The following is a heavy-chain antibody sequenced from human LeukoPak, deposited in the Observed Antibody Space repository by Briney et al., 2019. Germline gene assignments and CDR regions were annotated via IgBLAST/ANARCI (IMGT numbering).Heavy chain of an antibody. CDR2: ISGSGGST. J-gene: IGHJ4*02. CDR1: RVAFSRDA. CDR3: GGGASRVYADYS. Sequence: GGSLRLSCAASRVAFSRDAMSWGRQAPGKGLEWVSAISGSGGSTYYADSVKGRFTISRDNSKNTLHLQMNSLSADDTAVNYCGGGASRVYADYSWGQGTLVTVSS. V-gene: IGHV3-23*01. D-gene: IGHD5/OR15-5a*01.